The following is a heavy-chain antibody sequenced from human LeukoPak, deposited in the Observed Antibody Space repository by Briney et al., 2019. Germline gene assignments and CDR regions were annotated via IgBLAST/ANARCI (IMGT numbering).Heavy chain of an antibody. V-gene: IGHV3-72*01. D-gene: IGHD6-19*01. CDR2: SRNKASSYTT. CDR3: VRCWYNSGYYPNY. CDR1: GFTFSDHF. Sequence: GGSLRLSCAVSGFTFSDHFMDWVRQAPGKGLEWVGRSRNKASSYTTAYAASVKGRFIISRDDSKNALYLQMNGLKTEDTAVYYCVRCWYNSGYYPNYWGQGTLVTVSS. J-gene: IGHJ4*02.